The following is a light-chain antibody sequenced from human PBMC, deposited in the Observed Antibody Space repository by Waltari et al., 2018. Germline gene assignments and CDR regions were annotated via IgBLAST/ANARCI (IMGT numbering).Light chain of an antibody. J-gene: IGLJ2*01. Sequence: QSALTQPHSVSGSPGQAVNISCAGTSRAVGASRYVSWYQQYPGKVPKLLIYDVSKRPPGVPGRFSGSKSGDTASLTISGLQAEDEADYHCCSYAGNSVIFGGGTHLTVL. CDR2: DVS. CDR3: CSYAGNSVI. CDR1: SRAVGASRY. V-gene: IGLV2-11*01.